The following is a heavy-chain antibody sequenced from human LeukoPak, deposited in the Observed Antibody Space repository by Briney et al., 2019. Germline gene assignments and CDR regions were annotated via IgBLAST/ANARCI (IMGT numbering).Heavy chain of an antibody. J-gene: IGHJ6*02. CDR1: GGSFSGYY. CDR2: INHSGST. CDR3: ARAGYSAYYGMDV. Sequence: SETLSLTCAVYGGSFSGYYWSWIRQPPGKGLEWIGEINHSGSTNYNPSLKSRVTISVDTSKNQFSLKLSSVTAADTAVYYCARAGYSAYYGMDVWGQGTTVTVSS. D-gene: IGHD6-13*01. V-gene: IGHV4-34*01.